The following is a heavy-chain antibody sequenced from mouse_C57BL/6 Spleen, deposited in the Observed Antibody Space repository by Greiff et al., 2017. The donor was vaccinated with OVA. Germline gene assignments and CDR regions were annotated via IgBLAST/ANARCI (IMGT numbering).Heavy chain of an antibody. CDR3: ARGFRDYYGSRPYFDY. D-gene: IGHD1-1*01. J-gene: IGHJ2*01. Sequence: QVQLKQSGAELMKPGASVKLSCKATGYTFTGYWIEWVKQRPGHGLEWIGEILPGSGSTNYNEKFKGKATFTADTSSNTAYMQLSSLTTEDSAIYYCARGFRDYYGSRPYFDYWGQGTTLTVSS. V-gene: IGHV1-9*01. CDR2: ILPGSGST. CDR1: GYTFTGYW.